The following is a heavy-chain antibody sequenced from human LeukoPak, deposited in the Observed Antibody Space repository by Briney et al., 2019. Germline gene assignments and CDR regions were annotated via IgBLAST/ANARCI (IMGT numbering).Heavy chain of an antibody. CDR3: ARPDHYCSGGSCSDY. D-gene: IGHD2-15*01. CDR2: IYYSGST. J-gene: IGHJ4*02. CDR1: GGSISSSSYY. V-gene: IGHV4-39*01. Sequence: PSETLSLTCTVSGGSISSSSYYWGWIRQPPGKGLEWIGSIYYSGSTYYNPSLKSRVTISVDTSKNQFSLKLSSVTAADTAVYYCARPDHYCSGGSCSDYWGQGTLVTVSS.